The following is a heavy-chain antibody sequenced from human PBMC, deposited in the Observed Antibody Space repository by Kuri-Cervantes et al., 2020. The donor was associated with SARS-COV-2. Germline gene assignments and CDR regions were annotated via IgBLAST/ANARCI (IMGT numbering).Heavy chain of an antibody. V-gene: IGHV4-38-2*01. CDR2: IYYSGST. J-gene: IGHJ6*03. CDR1: GESASGYF. D-gene: IGHD4-17*01. Sequence: ESLKISCAMYGESASGYFWSWFRQPPGKGLEWIGSIYYSGSTYYNPSLKSRVTISVDTSKNQFSLKLSSVTAADAAVYYCARPADYGDYVRVVYMDVWGKGTTVTVSS. CDR3: ARPADYGDYVRVVYMDV.